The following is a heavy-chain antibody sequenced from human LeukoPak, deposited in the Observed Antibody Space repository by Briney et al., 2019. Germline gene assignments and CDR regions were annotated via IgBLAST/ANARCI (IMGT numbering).Heavy chain of an antibody. J-gene: IGHJ4*02. CDR2: IYSSGST. CDR3: ARDLSNGLSYSPFDY. D-gene: IGHD2-8*01. V-gene: IGHV4-4*07. Sequence: SETLSLTCTVSGGSISRYFWSWIRQPAGKGLEWIGRIYSSGSTNYSPSLKSRAIMSVDTSKHQFTLKLTSVTAADTAVYYCARDLSNGLSYSPFDYWGPGALGTVSS. CDR1: GGSISRYF.